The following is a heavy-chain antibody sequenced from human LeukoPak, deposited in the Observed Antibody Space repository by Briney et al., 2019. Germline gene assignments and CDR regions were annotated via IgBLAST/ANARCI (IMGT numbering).Heavy chain of an antibody. CDR1: GFTFSSYA. J-gene: IGHJ4*02. CDR3: AKATGNSGYYALDY. CDR2: ISGSGDST. D-gene: IGHD3-22*01. V-gene: IGHV3-23*01. Sequence: QPGGSLRLSCAVSGFTFSSYAMSWVRQAPGKGLEWVSTISGSGDSTYYADSVKGRFTISRDNSNYILYLQMNSLRAEDTAVYYCAKATGNSGYYALDYWGQGSLVTVSS.